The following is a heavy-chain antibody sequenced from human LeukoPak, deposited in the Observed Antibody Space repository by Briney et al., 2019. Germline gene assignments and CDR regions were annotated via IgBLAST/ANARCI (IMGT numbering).Heavy chain of an antibody. CDR2: INHSGST. CDR3: ARHDSGGYYRPLDY. J-gene: IGHJ4*02. V-gene: IGHV4-34*01. D-gene: IGHD3-22*01. CDR1: GGSFSGYY. Sequence: SETLSLTCAVYGGSFSGYYWSWIRQPPGKGLEWIGEINHSGSTNYNPSLKSRVTISVDTSKNQFSLKLSSVTAADTAVYYCARHDSGGYYRPLDYWGQGTLVTVSS.